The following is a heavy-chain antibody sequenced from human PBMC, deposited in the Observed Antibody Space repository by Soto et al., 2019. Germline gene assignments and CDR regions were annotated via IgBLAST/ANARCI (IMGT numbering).Heavy chain of an antibody. CDR2: IYYSGST. CDR1: GGSISSYY. Sequence: SETLSLTCTVSGGSISSYYWSWIRQPPGKGLEWIGYIYYSGSTNYNPSLKSRVTISVDTSKNQFSLKLSSVTAADTAVYYCAREATSYYDSSGYHVRAFDIWGQGTMVTVSS. J-gene: IGHJ3*02. D-gene: IGHD3-22*01. V-gene: IGHV4-59*01. CDR3: AREATSYYDSSGYHVRAFDI.